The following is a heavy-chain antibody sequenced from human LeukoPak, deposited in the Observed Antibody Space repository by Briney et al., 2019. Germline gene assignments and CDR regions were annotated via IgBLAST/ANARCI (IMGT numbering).Heavy chain of an antibody. CDR1: GFTFDDYT. V-gene: IGHV3-43*01. J-gene: IGHJ6*03. CDR3: AKDANSHYYYYMDV. CDR2: ISWDGGST. Sequence: GGSPRLSCAASGFTFDDYTMHWVRQAPGKGLEWVSLISWDGGSTYYADSVKGRFTISRDNSKNSLYLQMNSLRTEDTALYYCAKDANSHYYYYMDVWGKGTTVTVSS. D-gene: IGHD4-23*01.